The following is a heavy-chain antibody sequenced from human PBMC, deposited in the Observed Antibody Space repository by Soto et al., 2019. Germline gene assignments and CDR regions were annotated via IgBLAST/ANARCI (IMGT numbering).Heavy chain of an antibody. D-gene: IGHD6-19*01. J-gene: IGHJ6*02. CDR1: GYTFSNYG. V-gene: IGHV1-18*01. CDR3: SRFIMVGGWFDPNYYHGMDV. CDR2: ISGYNGNT. Sequence: QVQLVQSGAEVKKPGASVTVSCKTSGYTFSNYGINWVRQAPGQGLEWLGWISGYNGNTNYAQTVQGRATMTTDTSTGTVYMELMSLKSDDTAIYYCSRFIMVGGWFDPNYYHGMDVWGQGTTVTVSS.